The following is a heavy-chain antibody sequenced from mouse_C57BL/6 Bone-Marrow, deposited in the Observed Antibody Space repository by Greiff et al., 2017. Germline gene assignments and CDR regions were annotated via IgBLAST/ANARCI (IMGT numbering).Heavy chain of an antibody. J-gene: IGHJ3*01. CDR1: GFSLTSYG. D-gene: IGHD2-3*01. V-gene: IGHV2-2*01. CDR2: IWSGGST. CDR3: ARRGERLLPFAY. Sequence: QVQLQQSGPGLVQPSQSLSITCTVSGFSLTSYGVHWVRQSPGKCLEWLGVIWSGGSTDYNAAFISRLSIRKDNSKSQVFFKMISLQAYDTAIYYCARRGERLLPFAYWGQGTLVTVSA.